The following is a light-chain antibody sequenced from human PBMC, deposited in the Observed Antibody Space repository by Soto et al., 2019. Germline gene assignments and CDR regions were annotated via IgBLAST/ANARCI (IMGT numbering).Light chain of an antibody. V-gene: IGKV3-20*01. CDR2: GAS. CDR3: QQYGSPGT. Sequence: ETVWTQSPGTLSLSQGARATLYCRASQSVSNNYLAWYKQKPGQAPRLLIYGASNRATGIPDRFSGIGSGTDFTLTFSRLQPEDFAVYDCQQYGSPGTFGQVTKGDIK. J-gene: IGKJ1*01. CDR1: QSVSNNY.